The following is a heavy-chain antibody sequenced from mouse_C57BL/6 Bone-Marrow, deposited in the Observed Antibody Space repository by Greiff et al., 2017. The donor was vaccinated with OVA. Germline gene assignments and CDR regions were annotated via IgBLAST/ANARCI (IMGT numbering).Heavy chain of an antibody. V-gene: IGHV4-1*01. CDR3: AGFDGYYQAWFAY. CDR1: IDFSRYW. D-gene: IGHD2-3*01. Sequence: IDFSRYWMSWVRRAPGKGLEWIGEINPDSSTINYAPSLKDKFIISRDNAKNTLYLQMSKVRSEDTALYYCAGFDGYYQAWFAYWGQGTLVTVSA. J-gene: IGHJ3*01. CDR2: INPDSSTI.